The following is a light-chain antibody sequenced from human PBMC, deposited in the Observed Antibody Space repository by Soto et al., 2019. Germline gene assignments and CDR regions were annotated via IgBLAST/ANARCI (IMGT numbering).Light chain of an antibody. V-gene: IGKV3-11*01. J-gene: IGKJ4*01. CDR2: DAS. CDR3: QQRSNWHPT. CDR1: QNVSSY. Sequence: EIVLTQSPATLSLSPGERVTLSCRASQNVSSYLAWYQQKPGQAPRLLIYDASNRATGIPARFSGSGSGTDFTLTISSLRPEDFAVYYCQQRSNWHPTFGGGTKVEIK.